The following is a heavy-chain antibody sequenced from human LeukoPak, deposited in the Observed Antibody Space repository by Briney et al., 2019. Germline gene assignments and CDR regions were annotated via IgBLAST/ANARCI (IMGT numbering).Heavy chain of an antibody. Sequence: PGGSLRLSCAVSGITLSNYGMSWVRQAPGKGLEWVAGLSGSGGGTNYADSVQGRFTISRDNPKNTLYLQMNSLRAEDTAVYFCAKRGVVIRVFLVGFHKEAYYFDYWGQGTLVIVSS. D-gene: IGHD3-10*01. J-gene: IGHJ4*02. V-gene: IGHV3-23*01. CDR2: LSGSGGGT. CDR3: AKRGVVIRVFLVGFHKEAYYFDY. CDR1: GITLSNYG.